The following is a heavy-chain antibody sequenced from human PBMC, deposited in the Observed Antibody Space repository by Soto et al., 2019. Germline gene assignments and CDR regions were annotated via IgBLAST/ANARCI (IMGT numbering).Heavy chain of an antibody. Sequence: PGGSLRLSCAASGFTFSSYWMHWVRQAPGKGLEWVSRINSDGSSTSYADSVKGRFTISRDNAKNTLYLQLNSLRGEDTAVYYCLRDREPKLRVSYFDYCGLGTLVTVPS. J-gene: IGHJ4*02. CDR3: LRDREPKLRVSYFDY. CDR2: INSDGSST. D-gene: IGHD3-3*01. V-gene: IGHV3-74*01. CDR1: GFTFSSYW.